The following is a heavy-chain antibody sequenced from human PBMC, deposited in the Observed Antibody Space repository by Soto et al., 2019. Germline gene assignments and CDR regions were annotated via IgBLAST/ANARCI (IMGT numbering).Heavy chain of an antibody. Sequence: QVHLEESGGGLVKPGGSLRLSCTASGFTFSDYYISWIRQAPGKGLEWLAYIRGSGSTTYYTDSVKGRFAISRDNARTSLYLQINSLRVEDSAVYYCASSSLTYFEFWGQGTLVTVSS. V-gene: IGHV3-11*01. CDR2: IRGSGSTT. CDR3: ASSSLTYFEF. CDR1: GFTFSDYY. J-gene: IGHJ4*02.